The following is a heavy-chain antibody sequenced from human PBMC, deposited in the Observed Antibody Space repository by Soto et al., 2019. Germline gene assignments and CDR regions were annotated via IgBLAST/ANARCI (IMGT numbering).Heavy chain of an antibody. Sequence: PSETLSLTCTVSGGSISSGGYYWSWIRQHPGKGLEWIGYIYYSGSTYYNPSLKSRVTISVDTSKNQFSLKLSSVTAADTAVYYCARDLKGYYGKHAFDIWGQRTMVTVSS. CDR1: GGSISSGGYY. CDR3: ARDLKGYYGKHAFDI. V-gene: IGHV4-31*03. CDR2: IYYSGST. J-gene: IGHJ3*02. D-gene: IGHD3-10*01.